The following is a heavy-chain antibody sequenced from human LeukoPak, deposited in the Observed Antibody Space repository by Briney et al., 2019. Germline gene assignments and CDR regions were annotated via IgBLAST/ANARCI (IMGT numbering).Heavy chain of an antibody. Sequence: GRPLRLSCAASGFTFSSYGMHWVRQAPGKGLEWVAVIWYDGSNKYYADSVKGRFTISRDNSKNTLYLQMNSLRAEDTAVYYCARASSSWYGYYYGMDVWGQGTTVTVSS. CDR1: GFTFSSYG. J-gene: IGHJ6*02. CDR2: IWYDGSNK. D-gene: IGHD6-13*01. V-gene: IGHV3-33*01. CDR3: ARASSSWYGYYYGMDV.